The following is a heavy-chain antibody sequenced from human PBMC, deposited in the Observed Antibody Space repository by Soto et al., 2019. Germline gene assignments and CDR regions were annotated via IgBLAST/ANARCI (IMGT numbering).Heavy chain of an antibody. CDR2: INGRSNYK. D-gene: IGHD6-19*01. CDR1: GFMFSTYV. Sequence: GGSLRLSCATSGFMFSTYVMNWVRQAPGKGLEWVSSINGRSNYKYYANSVRGRFTISRDNAKNSLFLQMSSLTAEDTAVYYCAREDGIAVETSAFDYWGHSTLVTVSS. J-gene: IGHJ4*01. CDR3: AREDGIAVETSAFDY. V-gene: IGHV3-21*01.